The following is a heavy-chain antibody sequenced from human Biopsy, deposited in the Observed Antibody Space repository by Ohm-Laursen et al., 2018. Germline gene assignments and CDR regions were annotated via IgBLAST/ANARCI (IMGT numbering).Heavy chain of an antibody. V-gene: IGHV4-59*08. CDR3: ATTTMDTSGWFGNYFDS. D-gene: IGHD6-19*01. CDR1: SGSISSYY. J-gene: IGHJ4*02. CDR2: IDYRGST. Sequence: GTLSLTCTVSSGSISSYYWSWIRQPPGKGLEWIGYIDYRGSTKYNPSLRSRVTMSIDTSRNQFSLKLSSVTAADTAVYYCATTTMDTSGWFGNYFDSWGQGTLVTVPS.